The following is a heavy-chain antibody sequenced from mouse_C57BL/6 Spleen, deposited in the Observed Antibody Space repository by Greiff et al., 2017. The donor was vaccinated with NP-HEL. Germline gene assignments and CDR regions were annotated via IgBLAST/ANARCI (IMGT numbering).Heavy chain of an antibody. CDR1: GYTFTSYW. CDR3: ARQGYDYGNFDV. Sequence: QVQLQQPGAELVMPGASVKLSCKASGYTFTSYWMHWVKQRPGQGLEWIGEIDPSDSYTNYNQKFKGKSTLTVDKSSSTAYMQLSSLTSEDSSVYYCARQGYDYGNFDVWGTGTTVTVSS. D-gene: IGHD2-3*01. CDR2: IDPSDSYT. J-gene: IGHJ1*03. V-gene: IGHV1-69*01.